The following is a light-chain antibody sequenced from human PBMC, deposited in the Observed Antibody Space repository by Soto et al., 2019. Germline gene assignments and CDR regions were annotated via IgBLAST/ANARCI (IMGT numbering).Light chain of an antibody. CDR1: KSDIGVYDF. CDR3: KSYAGSNTYV. V-gene: IGLV2-8*01. Sequence: GSPGRSVTLSCTGTKSDIGVYDFVSWYQHHPGKAPRLIIYEVVQRPSGVPDRFSGSKSGNTASLTVSGLQAADEADYFCKSYAGSNTYVFGSGTKVTVL. J-gene: IGLJ1*01. CDR2: EVV.